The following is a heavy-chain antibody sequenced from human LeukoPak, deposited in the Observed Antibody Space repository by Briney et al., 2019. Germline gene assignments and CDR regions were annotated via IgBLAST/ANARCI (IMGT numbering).Heavy chain of an antibody. CDR3: ARDYGGSSPFDY. J-gene: IGHJ4*02. D-gene: IGHD4-23*01. CDR1: GFTFSGYG. V-gene: IGHV3-48*04. Sequence: GGSLRLSCTASGFTFSGYGMSWVRQAPGKGLEWVSYISRSGSTIYYADSVKGRFTISRDNAKNSLYLQMNSLRAEDTAVYYCARDYGGSSPFDYWGQGTLVTVSS. CDR2: ISRSGSTI.